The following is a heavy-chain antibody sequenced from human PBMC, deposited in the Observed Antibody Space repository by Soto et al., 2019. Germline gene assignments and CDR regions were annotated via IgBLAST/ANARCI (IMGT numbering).Heavy chain of an antibody. Sequence: SETLSLTCTVSGDSINTYYWSWIRQPPGKGLEWIGYIYYSGSTNYNPSLKSRVTISIDTSKNQFSLKLSSVTAADTAVYYCARVPQLVVFDSWGQGTLATVSS. CDR2: IYYSGST. CDR1: GDSINTYY. J-gene: IGHJ4*02. CDR3: ARVPQLVVFDS. D-gene: IGHD6-6*01. V-gene: IGHV4-59*01.